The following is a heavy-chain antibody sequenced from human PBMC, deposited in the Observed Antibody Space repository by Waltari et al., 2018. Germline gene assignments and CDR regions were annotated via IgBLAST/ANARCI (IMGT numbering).Heavy chain of an antibody. CDR1: GFSFHNFW. CDR2: INGDGSRT. D-gene: IGHD2-21*01. J-gene: IGHJ4*02. Sequence: EVQLVESGGGLVQPGGSLRLSCAASGFSFHNFWMHWVRQAPGKVLLWVSQINGDGSRTSYADSVQGRFTISRDNAKNTLYLQMNSLRDEDTAVYYCARGKQDFANWGQGTLVTVSS. V-gene: IGHV3-74*01. CDR3: ARGKQDFAN.